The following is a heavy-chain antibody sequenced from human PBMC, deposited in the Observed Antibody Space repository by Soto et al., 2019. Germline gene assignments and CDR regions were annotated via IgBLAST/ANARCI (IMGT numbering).Heavy chain of an antibody. J-gene: IGHJ5*02. CDR2: INHSGST. CDR3: ARFSGYDLIENWFDP. V-gene: IGHV4-34*01. D-gene: IGHD5-12*01. CDR1: GGSFSGYY. Sequence: PSETLSLTCAVYGGSFSGYYWSWIRQPPGKGLEWIGEINHSGSTNYNPSLKSRVTISVDTSKNQFSLKLSSVTAADTAVYYCARFSGYDLIENWFDPWGQGTLVTVSS.